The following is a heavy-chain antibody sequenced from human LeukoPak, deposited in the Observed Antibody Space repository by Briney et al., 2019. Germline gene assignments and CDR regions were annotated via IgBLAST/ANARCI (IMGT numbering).Heavy chain of an antibody. CDR1: GFTFSSSW. CDR2: IKEDGREK. D-gene: IGHD3-10*01. V-gene: IGHV3-7*01. J-gene: IGHJ4*02. CDR3: ARGGRPDY. Sequence: GGSLGLSCATSGFTFSSSWMSWVPKPPGKGLECVANIKEDGREKYYVDSVKGRFTISRDNAKNSLYLQMSSLRAEDTAVYYCARGGRPDYWGQGTLVTVSS.